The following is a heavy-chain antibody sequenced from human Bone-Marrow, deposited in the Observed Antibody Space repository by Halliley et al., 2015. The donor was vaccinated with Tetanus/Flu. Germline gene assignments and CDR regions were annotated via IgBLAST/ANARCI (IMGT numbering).Heavy chain of an antibody. CDR2: YTGGST. V-gene: IGHV3-66*04. CDR3: LKLGSDSYGSHSRGRFDY. D-gene: IGHD3-10*01. Sequence: YTGGSTYYAGSVKGRFTISRDDSTNILYLQMNPLTVDDTALYYCLKLGSDSYGSHSRGRFDYWGPGTLVAVSS. J-gene: IGHJ4*02.